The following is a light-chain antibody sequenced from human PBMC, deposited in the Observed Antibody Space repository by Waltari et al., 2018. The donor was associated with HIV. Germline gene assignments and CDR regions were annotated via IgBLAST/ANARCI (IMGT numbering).Light chain of an antibody. CDR1: QPVTRY. Sequence: AIRMTQSPSSFSASTGDRVTITCRASQPVTRYLAWYQQKPGKAPKLLIYGASTLQSGVPSRFSGSGSGTDFTLTISCLQSEDFATYYCQQYYNHPYTFAQGTEVEIK. V-gene: IGKV1-8*01. CDR3: QQYYNHPYT. J-gene: IGKJ2*01. CDR2: GAS.